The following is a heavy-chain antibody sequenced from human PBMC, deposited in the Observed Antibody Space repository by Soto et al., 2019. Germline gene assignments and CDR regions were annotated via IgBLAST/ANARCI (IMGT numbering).Heavy chain of an antibody. D-gene: IGHD3-16*01. CDR3: ARVLTPGLDAFDI. Sequence: GASVKVSCKASGGTFSSYTISWVRQAPGQGLEWMGRIIPILGIANYAQKFQGRVTITTDKSTSTAYMELSSLRSEDTAVYYCARVLTPGLDAFDIWGQGTMVTVSS. CDR2: IIPILGIA. CDR1: GGTFSSYT. V-gene: IGHV1-69*02. J-gene: IGHJ3*02.